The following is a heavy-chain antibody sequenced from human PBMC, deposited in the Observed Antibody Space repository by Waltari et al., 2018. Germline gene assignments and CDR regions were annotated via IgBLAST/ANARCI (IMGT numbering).Heavy chain of an antibody. CDR3: ARGWHGTAAHGWFDP. CDR1: GGSFSGYY. D-gene: IGHD1-1*01. CDR2: INHSGST. J-gene: IGHJ5*02. V-gene: IGHV4-34*01. Sequence: QVQLQQWGAGLLKPSETLSLTCAVDGGSFSGYYWSWIRQPPGKGLEWIGEINHSGSTNYNPSLKSRVTISVDTSKNQFSLKLSSVTAADTAVYYCARGWHGTAAHGWFDPWGQGTLVTVSS.